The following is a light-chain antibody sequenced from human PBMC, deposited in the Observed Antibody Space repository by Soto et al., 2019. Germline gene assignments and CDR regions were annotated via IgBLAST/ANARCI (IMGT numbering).Light chain of an antibody. V-gene: IGKV1-5*03. Sequence: DLQMTPSSFTLSASVGDRLTITFRGSQSISTWLAWYQQKPGKAAKLLIYKASSLESGVPSRFSGSGSGTEFTLTISSLQPDDFATYYCQQYNSYWTFGQGTRLEIK. CDR3: QQYNSYWT. CDR2: KAS. CDR1: QSISTW. J-gene: IGKJ5*01.